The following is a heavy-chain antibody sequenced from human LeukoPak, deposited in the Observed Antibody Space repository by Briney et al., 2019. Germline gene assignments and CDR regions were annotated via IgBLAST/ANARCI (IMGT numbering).Heavy chain of an antibody. CDR1: GFTFSSYS. CDR2: TSSSSSTI. CDR3: AREDPTVTTGNFDY. V-gene: IGHV3-48*01. Sequence: GGSLRLSCAASGFTFSSYSMNWVRQAPGKGLEWVSYTSSSSSTIYYADSVKGRFTISRDNAKNSLYLQMNSLRAEDTAVYYCAREDPTVTTGNFDYWGQGTLVTVSS. D-gene: IGHD4-17*01. J-gene: IGHJ4*02.